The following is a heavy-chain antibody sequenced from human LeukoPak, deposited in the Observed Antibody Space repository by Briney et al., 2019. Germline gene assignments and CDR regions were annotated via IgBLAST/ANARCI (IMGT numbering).Heavy chain of an antibody. V-gene: IGHV3-33*01. CDR1: GFTFSSYG. D-gene: IGHD2/OR15-2a*01. J-gene: IGHJ4*02. Sequence: TGGSLRLSCAASGFTFSSYGMHWVRQAPGKGLEWVALIWYDGSNKYYADSVKGRLTISRDNSKNTLYLQMNSLRAEDTAVYYCARDGPRGNSQFDYWGQGTLVTVSS. CDR3: ARDGPRGNSQFDY. CDR2: IWYDGSNK.